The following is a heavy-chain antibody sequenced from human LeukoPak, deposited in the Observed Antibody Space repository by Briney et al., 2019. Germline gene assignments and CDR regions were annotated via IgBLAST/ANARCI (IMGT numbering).Heavy chain of an antibody. Sequence: GVPLRLSCAACGFTFCNAWMSWVRQAPGKVLEGGGRIKSKTDGGTTDYAAPVKGRFTISRDDSKNTLYLQMNSLKTEDTAVYYCTTADWLDAFDIWGQGTMVTVSS. CDR2: IKSKTDGGTT. CDR1: GFTFCNAW. D-gene: IGHD3-9*01. V-gene: IGHV3-15*01. CDR3: TTADWLDAFDI. J-gene: IGHJ3*02.